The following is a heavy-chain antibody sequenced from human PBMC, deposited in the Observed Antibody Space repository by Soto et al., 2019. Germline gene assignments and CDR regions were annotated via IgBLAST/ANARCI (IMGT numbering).Heavy chain of an antibody. J-gene: IGHJ6*02. Sequence: PSETLSLTCAVSGGSFSGYYWSWIRQAPGKGLEWIGEINHSETTNCNPSLKRRVTMSVDTSNNQFSLRLSSVTAADTAVYYCARGLYAQGPYDDYYYYYGMDVWGQGTTVTVYS. V-gene: IGHV4-34*01. CDR3: ARGLYAQGPYDDYYYYYGMDV. D-gene: IGHD3-16*01. CDR2: INHSETT. CDR1: GGSFSGYY.